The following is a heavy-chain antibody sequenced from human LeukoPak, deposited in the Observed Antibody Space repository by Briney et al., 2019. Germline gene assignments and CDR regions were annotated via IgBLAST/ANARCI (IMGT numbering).Heavy chain of an antibody. D-gene: IGHD1-7*01. J-gene: IGHJ4*02. CDR3: TTMGTTDY. Sequence: GGSLRLSCAASGFTFSSYWMNWVRQAPGKGLEWVANINQDGSRQYYVDSMKGRFTISRDNAKNSLYLQMNSLRAEDTAVYYCTTMGTTDYWVQGTLVTVSS. V-gene: IGHV3-7*01. CDR2: INQDGSRQ. CDR1: GFTFSSYW.